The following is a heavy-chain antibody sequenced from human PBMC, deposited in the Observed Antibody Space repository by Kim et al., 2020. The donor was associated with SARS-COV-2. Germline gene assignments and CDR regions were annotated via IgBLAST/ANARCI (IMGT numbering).Heavy chain of an antibody. V-gene: IGHV3-48*02. CDR3: VRDRMGGAFDI. J-gene: IGHJ3*02. CDR2: ITKSSATI. Sequence: GGSLRLSCATSGFTFSAYDMNWVRQAPWKGLEWLSFITKSSATIYYADSVQGRFTISRDNAKNSLYLQMNSLRDEDTALYYCVRDRMGGAFDIWGQVTIVTVS. CDR1: GFTFSAYD. D-gene: IGHD3-16*01.